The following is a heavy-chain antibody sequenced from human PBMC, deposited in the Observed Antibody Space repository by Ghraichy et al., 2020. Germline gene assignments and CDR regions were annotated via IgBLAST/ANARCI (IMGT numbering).Heavy chain of an antibody. CDR3: ARVAVAALRGDWFDP. V-gene: IGHV4-59*01. J-gene: IGHJ5*02. CDR2: VYYTRSH. CDR1: GGSIGTAY. Sequence: SQTLSLTCSVSGGSIGTAYWGWIRQPPGKGLEWIGYVYYTRSHSYNPSLMSRLTISVDKSKNQFSLKLTSVTAADTAIYYCARVAVAALRGDWFDPWGQGTLVTVSS. D-gene: IGHD6-13*01.